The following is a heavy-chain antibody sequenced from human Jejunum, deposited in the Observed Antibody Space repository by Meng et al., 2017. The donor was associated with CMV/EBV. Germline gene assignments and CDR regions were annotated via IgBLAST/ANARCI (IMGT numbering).Heavy chain of an antibody. J-gene: IGHJ4*02. CDR2: ISNDGSVT. CDR3: ARDGHGTYDI. CDR1: GFSFRSSW. Sequence: LSCAASGFSFRSSWMHRVRQAPGKGLVYVSQISNDGSVTRYADSVKGRFTISRDNAKNTLYLQVNSLSVEDTAMYYCARDGHGTYDIWGQGTLVTVSS. D-gene: IGHD2-8*01. V-gene: IGHV3-74*01.